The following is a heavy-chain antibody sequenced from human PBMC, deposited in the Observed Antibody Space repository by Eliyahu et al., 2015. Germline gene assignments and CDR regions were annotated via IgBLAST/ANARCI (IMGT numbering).Heavy chain of an antibody. D-gene: IGHD1-26*01. CDR3: AKNSGRSPNYYNDMDV. CDR1: GFTFSXYG. Sequence: EVQLLESGGGLVQPGGSLRLSCAASGFTFSXYGMSWVRQAPGKGLEWVSGISASGGGTFYADSVKGRFTISRDNSKNTLYLQMNSLRAEDTAVYYCAKNSGRSPNYYNDMDVWGQGTTVTVSS. J-gene: IGHJ6*02. V-gene: IGHV3-23*01. CDR2: ISASGGGT.